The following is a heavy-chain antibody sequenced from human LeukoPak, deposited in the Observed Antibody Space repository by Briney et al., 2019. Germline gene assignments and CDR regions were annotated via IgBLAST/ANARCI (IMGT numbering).Heavy chain of an antibody. J-gene: IGHJ4*02. V-gene: IGHV3-66*02. CDR3: TRDRDDSSVLHYFDY. CDR2: LYHGDRT. CDR1: GFTVNTHF. Sequence: GGSLRLSCAASGFTVNTHFMSWVRQAPGKGLEWVSVLYHGDRTYYADSVKGRFTISRDSSKNTVYLQMQNLRAEDTAVYYCTRDRDDSSVLHYFDYWGQGALVTVSS. D-gene: IGHD3-22*01.